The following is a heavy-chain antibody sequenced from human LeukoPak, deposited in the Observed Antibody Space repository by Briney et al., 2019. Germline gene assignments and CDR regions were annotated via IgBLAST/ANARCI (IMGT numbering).Heavy chain of an antibody. CDR2: INHSGST. V-gene: IGHV4-34*01. D-gene: IGHD3-22*01. Sequence: SETLSLTCAVYGGSFSGYYWSWIRQPPGKGLEWIGEINHSGSTNYNPSLKSRVTISVDTSKNQFSLQLNSVTPEDTAVYYCARNYYDSSGYYYFDYWGQGTLVTVSS. CDR3: ARNYYDSSGYYYFDY. J-gene: IGHJ4*02. CDR1: GGSFSGYY.